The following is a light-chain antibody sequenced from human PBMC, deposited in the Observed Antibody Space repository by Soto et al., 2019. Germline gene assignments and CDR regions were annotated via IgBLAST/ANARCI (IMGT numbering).Light chain of an antibody. J-gene: IGLJ2*01. V-gene: IGLV1-51*01. CDR3: GTWYSSLSVVV. CDR2: DND. Sequence: QSVLTQPPSVSAAPGQKVTISCSGSTSDIGNNYVSWYQQLPGTAPKLLIYDNDNRPSGIPDRFSGSKSGTSATLGITGLQTGDEAYYYCGTWYSSLSVVVFGGGTKLTVL. CDR1: TSDIGNNY.